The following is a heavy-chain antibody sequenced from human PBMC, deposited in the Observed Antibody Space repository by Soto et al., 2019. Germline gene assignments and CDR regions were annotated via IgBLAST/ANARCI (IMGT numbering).Heavy chain of an antibody. CDR3: ARDRNYYYDSSGYPFDF. D-gene: IGHD3-22*01. Sequence: GGSVKVSCKASVYTFDSYGISWVLQVPSKGPDWMGWISADNGDTKYAQRMQGRVTMTTDTATSTAYMELRSLRSDDTAVYYCARDRNYYYDSSGYPFDFWGQGSLVTVSS. V-gene: IGHV1-18*01. J-gene: IGHJ4*02. CDR2: ISADNGDT. CDR1: VYTFDSYG.